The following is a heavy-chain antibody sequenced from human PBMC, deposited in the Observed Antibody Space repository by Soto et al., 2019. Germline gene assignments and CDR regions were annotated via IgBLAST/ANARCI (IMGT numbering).Heavy chain of an antibody. Sequence: EVQLVQSGGGLVQPGGSLRLSCAASGFAFSHYWMHWVRQAPGEGLVWVSRINSDGSDTSYADSVKGRFTTSKDNAKKMVYLQMNSLRAEDTAVYYCARVAGGSYGPDYWGQGTLVTVSS. J-gene: IGHJ4*02. CDR2: INSDGSDT. CDR3: ARVAGGSYGPDY. V-gene: IGHV3-74*01. D-gene: IGHD3-16*01. CDR1: GFAFSHYW.